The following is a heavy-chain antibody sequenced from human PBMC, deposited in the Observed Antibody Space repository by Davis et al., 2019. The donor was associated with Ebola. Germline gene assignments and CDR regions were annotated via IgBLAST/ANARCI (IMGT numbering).Heavy chain of an antibody. CDR2: ISSSSSYI. V-gene: IGHV3-21*01. J-gene: IGHJ4*02. CDR1: GFTFSSYA. Sequence: GESLKIPCAASGFTFSSYAMNWVRQAPGKGLEWVSSISSSSSYIYYADSVKGRFTISRDNAKNSLYLQMNSLRAEDTAVYYCARDLGYYGISGNYYFNFDYWGQGTLVTVSS. D-gene: IGHD3-22*01. CDR3: ARDLGYYGISGNYYFNFDY.